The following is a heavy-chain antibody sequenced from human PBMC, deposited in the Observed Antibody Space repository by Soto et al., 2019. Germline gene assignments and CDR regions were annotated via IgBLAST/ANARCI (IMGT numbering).Heavy chain of an antibody. D-gene: IGHD3-22*01. J-gene: IGHJ5*02. CDR2: IYYSEST. V-gene: IGHV4-61*01. Sequence: PSETLSLTCTVSGASVSSGSYYWSWIRQPPGKGLEWIGYIYYSESTNYNPSLKSRVIISVDTSKNQFSLRQSSVTAADTAVYYCVSAYYDTSGYSLDPWGQGTLVTVSS. CDR1: GASVSSGSYY. CDR3: VSAYYDTSGYSLDP.